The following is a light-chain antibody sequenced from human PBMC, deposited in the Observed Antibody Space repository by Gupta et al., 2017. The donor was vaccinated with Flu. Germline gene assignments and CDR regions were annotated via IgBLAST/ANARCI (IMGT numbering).Light chain of an antibody. V-gene: IGKV3-20*01. Sequence: PGTLSLSPGERATLSCRASQSVSTYLAWYQQKPGQAPRLLIYGASSRATGIPDRFSGSGSGTDFILTISRLEPEDFAVYYCQHDVSSPLTFGGGTKVQIK. CDR3: QHDVSSPLT. J-gene: IGKJ4*01. CDR1: QSVSTY. CDR2: GAS.